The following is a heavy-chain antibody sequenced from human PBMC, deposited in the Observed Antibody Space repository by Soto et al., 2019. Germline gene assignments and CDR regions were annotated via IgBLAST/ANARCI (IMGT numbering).Heavy chain of an antibody. CDR2: IIKSDYT. D-gene: IGHD6-25*01. Sequence: WGSLRLSCTVSGFAFKNYGINWVRQPSGMGLVRVSSIIKSDYTYYTDSLKGRLNISRDNAKNSVSLQTNTLRVEDTAVYYCAREDSIIIPAVSDFWGQGTLVTVSS. V-gene: IGHV3-21*01. CDR3: AREDSIIIPAVSDF. J-gene: IGHJ4*02. CDR1: GFAFKNYG.